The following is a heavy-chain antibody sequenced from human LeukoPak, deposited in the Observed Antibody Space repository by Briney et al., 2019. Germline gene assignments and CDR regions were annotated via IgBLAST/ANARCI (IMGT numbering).Heavy chain of an antibody. CDR1: GYTFTSYA. CDR2: ISAYNGNT. CDR3: AKTVSGSSDHFDY. Sequence: ASVKVSCKASGYTFTSYAMHWVRQAPGQGLEWMGWISAYNGNTNYAQKLQGRVTMTTDTSTSTAYMELRSLRSDDTAVYYCAKTVSGSSDHFDYWGQGTLVTVSS. D-gene: IGHD6-25*01. V-gene: IGHV1-18*01. J-gene: IGHJ4*02.